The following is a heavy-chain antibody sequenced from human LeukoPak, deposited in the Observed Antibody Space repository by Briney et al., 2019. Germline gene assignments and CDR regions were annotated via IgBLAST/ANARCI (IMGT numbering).Heavy chain of an antibody. V-gene: IGHV1-2*02. J-gene: IGHJ6*02. CDR1: GYTFTGYY. CDR3: ARDRADNWNYDTNGMDV. D-gene: IGHD1-7*01. Sequence: GASVKVSCKASGYTFTGYYMHWVRQAPGQGLEWMGWINPNSGGTNYAQKFQGRVTMTRDTSISTAYMELSRLRSDDTAVYYCARDRADNWNYDTNGMDVWGQGTTVTVSS. CDR2: INPNSGGT.